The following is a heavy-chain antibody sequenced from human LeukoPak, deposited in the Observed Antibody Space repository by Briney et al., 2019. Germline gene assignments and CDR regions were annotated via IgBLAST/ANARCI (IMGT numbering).Heavy chain of an antibody. CDR3: AKGGDGYNYYFDY. V-gene: IGHV3-23*01. CDR1: GVTLSSFA. Sequence: GGSPRLSCAASGVTLSSFAMSWARQAPGKGLEWVSGISGSGGSIRYADSVKGRFIISRDNSKNTLYLQMNSLRAEDTAVYYCAKGGDGYNYYFDYWGQETLVTVSS. J-gene: IGHJ4*02. D-gene: IGHD5-24*01. CDR2: ISGSGGSI.